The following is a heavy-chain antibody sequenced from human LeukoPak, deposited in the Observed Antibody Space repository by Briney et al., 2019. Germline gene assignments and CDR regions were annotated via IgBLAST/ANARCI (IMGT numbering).Heavy chain of an antibody. CDR3: ARDRRGYSAYDYEACLDY. CDR1: GFTVSNNY. CDR2: IYSSGST. D-gene: IGHD5-12*01. Sequence: GSLRLSCAASGFTVSNNYMSWVRQAPGKGLEWVSLIYSSGSTHYADSVKGRFTISRDNSKNTLYLQMNSLRAEDTAMYYCARDRRGYSAYDYEACLDYWGQGTLVTVSS. J-gene: IGHJ4*02. V-gene: IGHV3-66*03.